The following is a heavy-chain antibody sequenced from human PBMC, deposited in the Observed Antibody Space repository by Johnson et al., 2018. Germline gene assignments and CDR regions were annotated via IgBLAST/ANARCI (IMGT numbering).Heavy chain of an antibody. Sequence: VQLVESGGGLVQPGGSLRLSCAASGFTFSSYWMHWVRQAPGKGLVWVSRINGGGRDENYADSVKGRFTISRDNPKNTLYLQMNKLRAEDTGVYYFARRQHGDYPWSTFDIWGQGTMVTVSS. CDR1: GFTFSSYW. CDR2: INGGGRDE. J-gene: IGHJ3*02. V-gene: IGHV3-74*02. D-gene: IGHD4-17*01. CDR3: ARRQHGDYPWSTFDI.